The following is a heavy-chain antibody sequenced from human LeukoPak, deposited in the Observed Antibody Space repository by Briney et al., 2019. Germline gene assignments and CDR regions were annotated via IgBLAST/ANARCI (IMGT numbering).Heavy chain of an antibody. CDR2: ISGSGGST. CDR1: GFTFGNYA. Sequence: PGGSLRLSCEVSGFTFGNYAMSWVRQTPGKGLEWVSAISGSGGSTYYADSVKGRFTISRDNSKNTLYLQMNSLRAEDTAVYYCAKDLLEYRYYDSSGYNGYWGQGTLVTVSS. CDR3: AKDLLEYRYYDSSGYNGY. J-gene: IGHJ4*02. V-gene: IGHV3-23*01. D-gene: IGHD3-22*01.